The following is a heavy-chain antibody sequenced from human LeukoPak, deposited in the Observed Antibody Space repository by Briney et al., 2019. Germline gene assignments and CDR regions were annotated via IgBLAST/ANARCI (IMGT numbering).Heavy chain of an antibody. J-gene: IGHJ5*02. Sequence: GASVKVSCKASGYTFINNWMHWVRQAPGQGLEWMGIINPSGGSTSYAQKFQGRVTMTRDMSTSTVYMELSSLRSEDTAVYYCARGAWVATINWFDPWGQGTLVTVSS. D-gene: IGHD5-12*01. V-gene: IGHV1-46*01. CDR2: INPSGGST. CDR1: GYTFINNW. CDR3: ARGAWVATINWFDP.